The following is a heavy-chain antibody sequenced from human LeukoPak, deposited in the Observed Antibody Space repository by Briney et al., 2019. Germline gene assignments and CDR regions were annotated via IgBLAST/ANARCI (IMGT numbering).Heavy chain of an antibody. Sequence: GASVKVSCKASGGTFSSYAISWVRQAPGQGLEWMGGIIPIFGTANYAQKFQGRVTITADESTSTAYMELSSMRSEDTAVYYCASDQSSSSSSSGWYYFDYWGQGTLVTVSS. D-gene: IGHD6-19*01. CDR1: GGTFSSYA. CDR3: ASDQSSSSSSSGWYYFDY. CDR2: IIPIFGTA. J-gene: IGHJ4*02. V-gene: IGHV1-69*01.